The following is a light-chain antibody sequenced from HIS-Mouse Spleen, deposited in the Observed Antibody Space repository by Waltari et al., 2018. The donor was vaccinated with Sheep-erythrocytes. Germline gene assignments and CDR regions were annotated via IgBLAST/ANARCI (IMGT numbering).Light chain of an antibody. CDR2: EDS. V-gene: IGLV3-10*01. CDR3: YSTDSSGNHWV. Sequence: SYELTQPPSVSVSPGHTARITCSGDALPQKYAYWYQQKSGQAPVLVIYEDSKRPSGIPERFSGSSSGTMATLTISGAQVEDEADYYCYSTDSSGNHWVFGGGTKLTVL. CDR1: ALPQKY. J-gene: IGLJ3*02.